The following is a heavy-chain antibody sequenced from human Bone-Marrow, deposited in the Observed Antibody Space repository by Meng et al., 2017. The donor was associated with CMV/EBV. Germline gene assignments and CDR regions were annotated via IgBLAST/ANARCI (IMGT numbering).Heavy chain of an antibody. CDR2: IRYDGSNK. D-gene: IGHD3-22*01. CDR1: GFTFRSYG. CDR3: ARGYYYDGSDYLVHTSSFDY. J-gene: IGHJ4*02. V-gene: IGHV3-30*02. Sequence: GESLKISCAASGFTFRSYGMRWVRQAPGKGLEWVAFIRYDGSNKYYADSVKGRFTISRDNSKNTLYLQMNSLRAKDTAVYYCARGYYYDGSDYLVHTSSFDYWGQGTLVTVSS.